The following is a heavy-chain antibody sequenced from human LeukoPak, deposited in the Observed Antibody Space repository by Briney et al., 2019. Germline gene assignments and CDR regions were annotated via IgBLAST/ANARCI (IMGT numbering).Heavy chain of an antibody. J-gene: IGHJ4*02. D-gene: IGHD6-13*01. CDR3: ARGDWGSSSKIYFDY. CDR2: IYPGDSDT. V-gene: IGHV5-51*01. Sequence: ESLKISCKGSGYSFTSYWIGWVRQMPGKGLEWMGIIYPGDSDTRYSPSFQGQVTISADKSISTAYLQWSSLKASDTAMYYCARGDWGSSSKIYFDYWGQGTLVTVSS. CDR1: GYSFTSYW.